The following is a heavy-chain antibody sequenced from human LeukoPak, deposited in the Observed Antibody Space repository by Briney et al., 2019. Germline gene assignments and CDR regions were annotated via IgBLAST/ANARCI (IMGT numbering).Heavy chain of an antibody. CDR3: ARSWYSAFDI. CDR2: INHSGST. J-gene: IGHJ3*02. V-gene: IGHV4-34*01. CDR1: GGSFSGYY. D-gene: IGHD6-13*01. Sequence: SETQSLTCAVYGGSFSGYYWSWIRQPPGKGLEWIGEINHSGSTNYNPSLKSRVTISVDTSKNQFSLKLSSVTAADTAVYYCARSWYSAFDIWGQGTMVTVSS.